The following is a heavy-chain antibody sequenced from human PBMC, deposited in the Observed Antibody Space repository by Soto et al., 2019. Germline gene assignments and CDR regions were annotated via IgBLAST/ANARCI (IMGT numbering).Heavy chain of an antibody. CDR1: GVSFSRFS. CDR3: ARSQGEQQLVDAFDI. Sequence: GGSLKLSGVGSGVSFSRFSLHWVRQAPGKGLEWVADISYDGSNDYYADLVKGRFTVSRDNSKNTLYLQMNSLRAEDTAVYYCARSQGEQQLVDAFDIWGQGTMVTVSS. D-gene: IGHD2-15*01. J-gene: IGHJ3*02. CDR2: ISYDGSND. V-gene: IGHV3-30-3*01.